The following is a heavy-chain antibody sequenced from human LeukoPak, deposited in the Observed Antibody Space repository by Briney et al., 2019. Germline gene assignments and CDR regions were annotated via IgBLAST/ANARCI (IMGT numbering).Heavy chain of an antibody. CDR3: ARGGGYASPIGY. V-gene: IGHV4-59*01. CDR2: IYHSGST. Sequence: ASETLSLTCTLSGGSISTYYWSWVRQPPGKGLEWIGYIYHSGSTNYNPSLKSRVTISVDTSKNQFSLKLSSVTAADTAVYYCARGGGYASPIGYWGQGALVTVSS. CDR1: GGSISTYY. D-gene: IGHD5-12*01. J-gene: IGHJ4*02.